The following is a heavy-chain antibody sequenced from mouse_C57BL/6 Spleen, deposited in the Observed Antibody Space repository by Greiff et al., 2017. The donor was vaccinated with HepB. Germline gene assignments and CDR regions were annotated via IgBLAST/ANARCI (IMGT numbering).Heavy chain of an antibody. D-gene: IGHD2-4*01. CDR3: ASRDYDPYYYAMDY. CDR1: GYTFTDYY. V-gene: IGHV1-26*01. J-gene: IGHJ4*01. CDR2: INPNNGGT. Sequence: EVQLQQSGPELVKPGASVKISCKASGYTFTDYYMNWVKQSHGKSLEWIGDINPNNGGTSYNQKFKGKATLTVDKSSSTAYMELRSLTSEDSAVYYCASRDYDPYYYAMDYWGQGTSVTVSS.